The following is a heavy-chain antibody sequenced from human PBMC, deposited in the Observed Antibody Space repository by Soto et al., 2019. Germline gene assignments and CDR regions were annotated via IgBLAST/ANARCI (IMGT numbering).Heavy chain of an antibody. CDR1: GFTFSSYG. V-gene: IGHV3-30*03. CDR2: ISYDGSNK. CDR3: AGAYTYYYYYGMDV. J-gene: IGHJ6*02. Sequence: QVQLVESGGGVVQPGRSLRLSCAASGFTFSSYGMHWVRQAPGKGLEWVAVISYDGSNKYYADSVKGRFTISRDNSKNTLYLQMNSLRAEDTAVYYCAGAYTYYYYYGMDVWVQGTTVTVSS. D-gene: IGHD2-2*02.